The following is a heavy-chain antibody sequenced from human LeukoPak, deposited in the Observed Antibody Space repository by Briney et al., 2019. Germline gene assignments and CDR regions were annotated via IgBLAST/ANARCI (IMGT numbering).Heavy chain of an antibody. D-gene: IGHD1-26*01. CDR2: ISGSGSTI. CDR3: ARALPSPLYSGSYADAFDI. J-gene: IGHJ3*02. CDR1: GFTFRNYE. V-gene: IGHV3-48*03. Sequence: GSLRLSCAAAGFTFRNYEMNWLRQTPGKGLEWIAYISGSGSTILYADSMKGRFTISRDNAKNSLYLQMNSLRAEDTAVYYCARALPSPLYSGSYADAFDIWGQGTMVTVSS.